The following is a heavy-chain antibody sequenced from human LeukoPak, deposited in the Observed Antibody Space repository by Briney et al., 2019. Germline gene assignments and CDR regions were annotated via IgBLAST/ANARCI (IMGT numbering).Heavy chain of an antibody. D-gene: IGHD3-10*01. CDR2: IAGSGGST. Sequence: GGSLRLACAATGFTFSSYAMIWVRQAPGEGLEWVSVIAGSGGSTDYADSVKGRFTLSRDNSKHTLYLQMSSLSAEDTAVLYFARAKPKDMVRGLSMRRESRYYFDYWGQGTLVTVSS. J-gene: IGHJ4*02. CDR3: ARAKPKDMVRGLSMRRESRYYFDY. CDR1: GFTFSSYA. V-gene: IGHV3-23*01.